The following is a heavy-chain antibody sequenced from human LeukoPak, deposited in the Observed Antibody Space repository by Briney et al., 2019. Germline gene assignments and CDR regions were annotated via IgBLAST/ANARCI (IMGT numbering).Heavy chain of an antibody. V-gene: IGHV1-3*03. CDR3: ARAPYQDYSSGWPNWFDP. CDR2: INAGNGNT. CDR1: GYTFTSYA. Sequence: GASVKVSCKASGYTFTSYAMHWVRQAPGQRLEWMGWINAGNGNTKYSQEFQGRVTITRDTSASTAYMELSSLRSEDMAVYYCARAPYQDYSSGWPNWFDPWGQGTLVTVSS. D-gene: IGHD6-19*01. J-gene: IGHJ5*02.